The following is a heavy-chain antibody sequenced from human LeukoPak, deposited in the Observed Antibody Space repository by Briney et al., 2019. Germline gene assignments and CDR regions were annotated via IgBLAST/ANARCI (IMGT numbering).Heavy chain of an antibody. CDR3: ARGGDYDILTGYSAVLDY. V-gene: IGHV1-2*02. CDR1: GYTFTGYY. Sequence: ASVKVSCKASGYTFTGYYMHWVRQAPGQGLEWMGWINPNSGGTNYAQKFQGRVTMTRDTSISTAYMELSRLRSDDTAVYYCARGGDYDILTGYSAVLDYWGQGTLVTVSS. J-gene: IGHJ4*02. D-gene: IGHD3-9*01. CDR2: INPNSGGT.